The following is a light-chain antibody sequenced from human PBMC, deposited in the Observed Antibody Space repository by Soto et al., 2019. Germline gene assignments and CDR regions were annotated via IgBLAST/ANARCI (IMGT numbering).Light chain of an antibody. Sequence: QSALTQPASVSGSPGQSITISCTGTSSDGGSYNLVSWYQQHPGKAPKLMIYEGSKRPSGVSNRFSGSKSGNTASLTISGLQAEDEADYYCCSYAGSSTWVVFGGGTKLTVL. J-gene: IGLJ2*01. V-gene: IGLV2-23*01. CDR2: EGS. CDR3: CSYAGSSTWVV. CDR1: SSDGGSYNL.